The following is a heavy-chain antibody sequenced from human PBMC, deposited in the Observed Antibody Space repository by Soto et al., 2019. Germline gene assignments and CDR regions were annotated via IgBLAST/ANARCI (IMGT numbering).Heavy chain of an antibody. Sequence: QVQLVESGVGVVQPGTSLRLSCAASGLNFRGYGFHWVRQAPGKGLDWVAVIWDDGSKKFYADSVKGRFTFSRDDSRNTLFLQINSLRDEDTAIYYCETEGGNTGARSLGYFNYWGQGTLVTVSS. D-gene: IGHD5-12*01. CDR3: ETEGGNTGARSLGYFNY. CDR1: GLNFRGYG. CDR2: IWDDGSKK. J-gene: IGHJ4*02. V-gene: IGHV3-33*01.